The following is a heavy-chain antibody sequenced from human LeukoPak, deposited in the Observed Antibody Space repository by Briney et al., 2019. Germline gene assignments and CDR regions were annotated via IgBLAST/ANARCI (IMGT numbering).Heavy chain of an antibody. CDR3: ARLTYYDFWSGYQWFDP. CDR2: MNPNSGNT. D-gene: IGHD3-3*01. V-gene: IGHV1-8*01. Sequence: ASVKVSCKASGYTFTSYDINRVRQATGQGLEWMGWMNPNSGNTGYAQKFQGRVTMTRNTSISTAYMELSSLRSEDTAVYYCARLTYYDFWSGYQWFDPWGQGTLVTVSS. J-gene: IGHJ5*02. CDR1: GYTFTSYD.